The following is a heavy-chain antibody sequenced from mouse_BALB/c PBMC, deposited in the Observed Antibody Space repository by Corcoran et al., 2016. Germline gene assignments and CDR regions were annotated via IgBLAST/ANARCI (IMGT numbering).Heavy chain of an antibody. D-gene: IGHD2-1*01. CDR1: GYTFTDYY. Sequence: QIQLQQSGPELVKPGASVKISCKASGYTFTDYYINWVKQKPGQGLEWIGWIYPGSGNTKYNEKFKGKATLTVDTSSSTAYMQLSSLTSEDTAVYFCARSGGYGNYGGDAMDYWGQGTSVTVSS. CDR3: ARSGGYGNYGGDAMDY. CDR2: IYPGSGNT. J-gene: IGHJ4*01. V-gene: IGHV1-84*02.